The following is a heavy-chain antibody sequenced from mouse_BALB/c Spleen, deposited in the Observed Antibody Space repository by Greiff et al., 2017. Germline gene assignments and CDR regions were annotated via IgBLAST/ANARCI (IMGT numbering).Heavy chain of an antibody. D-gene: IGHD1-1*01. V-gene: IGHV1-12*01. J-gene: IGHJ3*01. CDR1: GYTFTSYN. Sequence: QVQLQQPGAELVKPGASVKMSCKASGYTFTSYNMHWVKQTPGQGLEWIGAIYPGNGDTSYNQKFKGKATLTADKSSSTAYMQLSSLTSEDSAVYYCAREGTYYYGRAWFAYWGQGTLVTVSA. CDR3: AREGTYYYGRAWFAY. CDR2: IYPGNGDT.